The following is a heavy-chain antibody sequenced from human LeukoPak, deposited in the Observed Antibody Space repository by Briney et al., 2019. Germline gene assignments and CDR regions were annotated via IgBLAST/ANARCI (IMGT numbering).Heavy chain of an antibody. CDR3: ARDGSLPDY. CDR2: ITSDGSIT. Sequence: GGSLRLSCAASGFTFSNYWMHWGRQAPGQGLVWVSRITSDGSITTYAASVKGRFTISRDNAKNTLYLQMNSLRAEDGAMYYCARDGSLPDYWGQGTLVTVSS. D-gene: IGHD2-15*01. J-gene: IGHJ4*02. V-gene: IGHV3-74*01. CDR1: GFTFSNYW.